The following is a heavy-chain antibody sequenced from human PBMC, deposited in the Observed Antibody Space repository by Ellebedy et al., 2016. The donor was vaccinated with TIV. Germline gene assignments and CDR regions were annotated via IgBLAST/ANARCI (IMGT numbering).Heavy chain of an antibody. CDR3: ARARLDWNWFDP. CDR1: GFTFSSYG. Sequence: GESLKISXAASGFTFSSYGMHWVRQAPGKGLEWVAVIWYDGSYKYYADSVKGRFTISRDNSKNTLYLQMNSLRAEDTAVYYCARARLDWNWFDPWGQGTLVTVSS. D-gene: IGHD3-9*01. J-gene: IGHJ5*02. V-gene: IGHV3-33*01. CDR2: IWYDGSYK.